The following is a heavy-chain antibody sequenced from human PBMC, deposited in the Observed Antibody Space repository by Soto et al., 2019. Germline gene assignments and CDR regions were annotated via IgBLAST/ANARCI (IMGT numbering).Heavy chain of an antibody. J-gene: IGHJ5*02. Sequence: PGGSLRLSCAASGFTFRSYAMSWVRQAPGKGLEWVSGISGSGISTHYADSVKGRFTVSRDNSKNTLYLQMNSLRAEDTAVYYCARDLHDYVSFRFDPWGQGTLVTVSS. CDR1: GFTFRSYA. CDR2: ISGSGIST. CDR3: ARDLHDYVSFRFDP. V-gene: IGHV3-23*01. D-gene: IGHD3-16*01.